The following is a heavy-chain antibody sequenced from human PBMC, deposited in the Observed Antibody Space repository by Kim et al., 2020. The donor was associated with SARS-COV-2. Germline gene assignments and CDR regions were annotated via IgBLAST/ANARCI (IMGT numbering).Heavy chain of an antibody. Sequence: SETLSLTCTVSGGSISSYYWSWIRQPPGKGLEWIGYIYYSGSTNYNPSLKSRVTISVDTSKNQFSLKLSSVTAADTAVYYCAREYNWNDGFDWGQGTMVTVSS. V-gene: IGHV4-59*13. CDR3: AREYNWNDGFD. J-gene: IGHJ3*01. D-gene: IGHD1-1*01. CDR1: GGSISSYY. CDR2: IYYSGST.